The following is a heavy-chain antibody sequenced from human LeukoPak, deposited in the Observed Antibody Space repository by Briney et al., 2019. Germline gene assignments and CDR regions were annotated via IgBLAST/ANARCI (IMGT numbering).Heavy chain of an antibody. CDR3: ARQRSSGWYTPYYYYYMDV. CDR1: GYTFTSYG. D-gene: IGHD6-19*01. CDR2: ISAYNGNT. J-gene: IGHJ6*03. Sequence: ASVKVSCKASGYTFTSYGIIWVRQAPGQGLEWMGWISAYNGNTNYAQKLQGRVTMTTDTSTSTAYMELRSLRSDDTAVYYCARQRSSGWYTPYYYYYMDVWGKGTAVTVSS. V-gene: IGHV1-18*01.